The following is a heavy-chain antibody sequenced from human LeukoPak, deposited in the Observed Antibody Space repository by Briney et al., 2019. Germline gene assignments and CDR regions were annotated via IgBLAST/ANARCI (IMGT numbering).Heavy chain of an antibody. CDR3: ARGGYGAGSTYYYGMDV. CDR1: GFTFRGYW. J-gene: IGHJ6*02. Sequence: GGSLRLSCVATGFTFRGYWFHWVRQVPGKGLVWVSRINNVGSTTIYADSVKGRFTISRDNAKNSLYLQMNSLRVEDTAVYYCARGGYGAGSTYYYGMDVWGQGTTVTVSS. CDR2: INNVGSTT. V-gene: IGHV3-74*01. D-gene: IGHD3-10*01.